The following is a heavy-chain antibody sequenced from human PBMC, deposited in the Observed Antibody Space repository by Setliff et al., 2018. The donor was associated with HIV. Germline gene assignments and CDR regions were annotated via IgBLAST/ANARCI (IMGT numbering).Heavy chain of an antibody. D-gene: IGHD3-16*02. CDR2: IIPVFDTT. Sequence: ASVKVSCKDSGGTSSNYAFSWVRLAPGQGLEWMGGIIPVFDTTNYEKKFRDRVTITADESTSTVYLELISLRSEDTAVYYCAVGDYVWGSYRLDFWGHGTLVTVSS. CDR1: GGTSSNYA. J-gene: IGHJ4*01. V-gene: IGHV1-69*13. CDR3: AVGDYVWGSYRLDF.